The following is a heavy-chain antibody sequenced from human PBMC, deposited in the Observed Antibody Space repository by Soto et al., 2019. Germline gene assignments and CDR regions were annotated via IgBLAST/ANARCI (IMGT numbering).Heavy chain of an antibody. Sequence: GGSLRLSCAASGFTFSSYIMNWVRQAPGKGLEWVSYISSSSSTIYYADSVKGRFTISRDNAKNSLYLQMNSLRAEDTAVYYCAREGKVYRRGFGPKDHWGQGALVTVSS. CDR2: ISSSSSTI. J-gene: IGHJ4*02. CDR3: AREGKVYRRGFGPKDH. V-gene: IGHV3-48*01. CDR1: GFTFSSYI. D-gene: IGHD3-10*01.